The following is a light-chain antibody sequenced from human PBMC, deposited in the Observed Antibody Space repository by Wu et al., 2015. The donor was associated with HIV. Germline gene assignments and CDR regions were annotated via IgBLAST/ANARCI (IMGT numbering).Light chain of an antibody. J-gene: IGKJ4*01. Sequence: DIQMTQSPSSLSASLGDRVTITCRASQGISNSLAWYQQKPGRAPKLLLYAASRLESGVPSRFSGSGSGTDYTLTINSLQPEDFATYYCQQYYSIPLTFGGGTQVEIK. CDR1: QGISNS. V-gene: IGKV1-NL1*01. CDR2: AAS. CDR3: QQYYSIPLT.